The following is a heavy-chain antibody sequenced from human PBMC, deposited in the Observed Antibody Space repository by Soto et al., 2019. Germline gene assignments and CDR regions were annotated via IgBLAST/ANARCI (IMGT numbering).Heavy chain of an antibody. CDR1: GGSISSSSYY. J-gene: IGHJ4*02. D-gene: IGHD5-18*01. CDR3: ARLDTAMVYFDY. V-gene: IGHV4-39*01. Sequence: PXXTLSLPFTVSGGSISSSSYYWGFIRQTPGKGLEWIGSIYYSGSTYYNPSLKSRVTISVDTSKNQFSLKLSSVTAADTAVYYCARLDTAMVYFDYWGQGTLVTVSS. CDR2: IYYSGST.